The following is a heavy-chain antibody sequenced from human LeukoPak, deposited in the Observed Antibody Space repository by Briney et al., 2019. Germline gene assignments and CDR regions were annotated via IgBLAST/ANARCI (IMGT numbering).Heavy chain of an antibody. V-gene: IGHV3-64D*06. Sequence: PGGSLRLSCSASGFTFSSYAIHWVRQAPGKGLEYGSAISGSGGSTYYADSVKGRFTISRDNSKNTVYLQMSSLRAEDTAVYYCVKDGWSSGWNWFDPWGQGTLVTVSS. CDR3: VKDGWSSGWNWFDP. J-gene: IGHJ5*02. CDR1: GFTFSSYA. D-gene: IGHD6-19*01. CDR2: ISGSGGST.